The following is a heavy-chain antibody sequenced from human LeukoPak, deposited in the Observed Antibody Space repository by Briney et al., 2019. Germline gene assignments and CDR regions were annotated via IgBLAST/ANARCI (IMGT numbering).Heavy chain of an antibody. CDR1: GFTFSSYA. V-gene: IGHV3-23*01. CDR3: AKAVALGFDY. Sequence: GGSLRFSCAASGFTFSSYAMSWVRQAPGKGLEWVSAITGSGISTYYADSVKGRFTISRDNSKNTLYLQMTSLRAEDTAVYYCAKAVALGFDYWGQGTLVTVSS. CDR2: ITGSGIST. J-gene: IGHJ4*02. D-gene: IGHD2-21*01.